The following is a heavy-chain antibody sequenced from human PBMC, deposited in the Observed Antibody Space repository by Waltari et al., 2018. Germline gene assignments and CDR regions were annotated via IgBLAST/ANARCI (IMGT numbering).Heavy chain of an antibody. CDR2: MSTSSGST. D-gene: IGHD3-3*01. V-gene: IGHV3-23*01. CDR1: GFNFRRYA. CDR3: AKGGAGFLEWSYDY. Sequence: EVQLLESGGGLVQPGGSLRLSCDASGFNFRRYAMSWVRQAPGKGLEWVSSMSTSSGSTYYADSVMGRFTISRDNSKNTVYLQMTSLRAEDTAIYYCAKGGAGFLEWSYDYWGQGSLVTVSS. J-gene: IGHJ4*02.